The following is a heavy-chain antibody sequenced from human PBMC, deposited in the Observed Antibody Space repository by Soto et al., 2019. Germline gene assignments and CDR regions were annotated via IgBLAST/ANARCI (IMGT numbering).Heavy chain of an antibody. J-gene: IGHJ4*02. CDR2: IQQDGTAK. CDR1: GLTISSYW. CDR3: ARWFGELFFDY. V-gene: IGHV3-7*01. Sequence: LRLSCAASGLTISSYWMSWVRQAPGKGLGWVANIQQDGTAKYYADSVKGRFTISRDNAKNSLYLQMNSLRAEDTAVCYCARWFGELFFDYWGQGTLVTVSS. D-gene: IGHD3-10*01.